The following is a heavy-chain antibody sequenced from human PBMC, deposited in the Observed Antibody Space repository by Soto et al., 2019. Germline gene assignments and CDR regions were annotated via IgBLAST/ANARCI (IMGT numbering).Heavy chain of an antibody. V-gene: IGHV3-7*01. CDR2: IKKDGSEK. CDR3: ARLYLAATITSLDY. J-gene: IGHJ4*02. D-gene: IGHD5-12*01. CDR1: GFTFSNYW. Sequence: VQLVESGGGLVQPGGSLRLSCAASGFTFSNYWLSWVRQAPGKGLEWVANIKKDGSEKYYVGSVVGRFTISRDNAENSLYLQMNSLRAEDTAVYYCARLYLAATITSLDYWGQGTLVTVSS.